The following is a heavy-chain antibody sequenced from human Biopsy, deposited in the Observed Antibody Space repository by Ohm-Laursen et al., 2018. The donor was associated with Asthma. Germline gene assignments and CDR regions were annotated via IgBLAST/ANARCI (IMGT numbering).Heavy chain of an antibody. V-gene: IGHV3-23*01. D-gene: IGHD3-9*01. J-gene: IGHJ5*02. CDR1: GSNCSSYA. CDR3: AKAERYFDWYWFDP. CDR2: MSGSGGST. Sequence: SLRLSRAASGSNCSSYARSWVCQATGKGLEWVSAMSGSGGSTCNTDSVKGRFTISRDNSKNTLYLQMNSLRAEDTAVYYRAKAERYFDWYWFDPWGQGTLVTVSS.